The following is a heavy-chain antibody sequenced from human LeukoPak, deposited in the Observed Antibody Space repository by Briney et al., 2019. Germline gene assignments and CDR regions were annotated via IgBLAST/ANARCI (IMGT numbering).Heavy chain of an antibody. CDR3: AKLVSTRYGED. Sequence: GGPLRLSCAASGFTFSSYVMSWVRQAPGKGLEWVSVIGTSGSTTYYADSVKGRFTISRDNSKNTLYLQMSSLRAEDTAVYHCAKLVSTRYGEDWGQGTLVTVSS. V-gene: IGHV3-23*01. D-gene: IGHD3-10*01. CDR2: IGTSGSTT. CDR1: GFTFSSYV. J-gene: IGHJ4*02.